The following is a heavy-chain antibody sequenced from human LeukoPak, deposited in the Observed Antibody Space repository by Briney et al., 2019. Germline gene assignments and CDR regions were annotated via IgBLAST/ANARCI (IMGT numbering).Heavy chain of an antibody. CDR3: ARARYANAWYAFDI. CDR1: GGSVSSYY. CDR2: LSHSGSS. V-gene: IGHV4-59*02. D-gene: IGHD2-2*01. Sequence: SETLSLTCTVSGGSVSSYYWSWIRRPPGRGLEWIAYLSHSGSSDSNPSLTSRVTTLVDTSKNQFSLKLTPVTAADTAVYYCARARYANAWYAFDIWGHGTMVTVSS. J-gene: IGHJ3*02.